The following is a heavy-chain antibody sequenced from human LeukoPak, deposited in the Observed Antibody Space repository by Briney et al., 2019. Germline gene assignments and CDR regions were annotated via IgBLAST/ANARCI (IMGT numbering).Heavy chain of an antibody. CDR2: IYYSGST. J-gene: IGHJ4*02. CDR1: GGSISSYY. Sequence: KASETLSLTCTVSGGSISSYYWSWLRQPPGKGLEWIGYIYYSGSTNYSPSLKSRVTISVDTSKNQFSLKLSSVTAADTAVYYCASSSGYYSIDYWGQGTLVTVSS. CDR3: ASSSGYYSIDY. D-gene: IGHD3-22*01. V-gene: IGHV4-59*08.